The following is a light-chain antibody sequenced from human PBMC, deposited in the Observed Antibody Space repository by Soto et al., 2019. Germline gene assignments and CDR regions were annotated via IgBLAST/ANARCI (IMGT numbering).Light chain of an antibody. CDR1: SSDVGAYKH. CDR2: EVS. V-gene: IGLV2-8*01. J-gene: IGLJ3*02. CDR3: TSYVGSDIWV. Sequence: QSALTQPPSASGSPGQSVTISCTGTSSDVGAYKHVSWYQQYPGKAPKLMIYEVSKRPSGVPDRFSGSKSGNTASLTVSGLQAEDEADYYCTSYVGSDIWVFGGGTKLTFL.